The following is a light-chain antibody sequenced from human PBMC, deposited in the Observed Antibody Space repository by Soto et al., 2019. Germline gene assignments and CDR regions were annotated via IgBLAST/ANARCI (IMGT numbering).Light chain of an antibody. CDR3: TQYDKHPPT. V-gene: IGKV1-33*01. CDR2: DAS. J-gene: IGKJ3*01. CDR1: QDSSNY. Sequence: DIQMPQSPSSLAASVGDRVTITCQASQDSSNYLNWYQQKPGKAPKLLIYDASNLETGVPSRLSGSGNGKDFTCSLGSLQLEDMESCYCTQYDKHPPTFGPGPKVN.